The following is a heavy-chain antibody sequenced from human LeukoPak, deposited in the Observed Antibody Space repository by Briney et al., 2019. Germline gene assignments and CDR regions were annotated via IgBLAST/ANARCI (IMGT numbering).Heavy chain of an antibody. Sequence: GGSLRLSCAPSGFTFSSYWMSWVRQAPGKGLEWVANIKQDGSEKYYVDSVKGRLTTSTDDPNNSLHLQRNSLRDDDTAVYYCARKAYGLDVWGKGTTVTVSS. CDR3: ARKAYGLDV. CDR1: GFTFSSYW. J-gene: IGHJ6*04. V-gene: IGHV3-7*03. CDR2: IKQDGSEK.